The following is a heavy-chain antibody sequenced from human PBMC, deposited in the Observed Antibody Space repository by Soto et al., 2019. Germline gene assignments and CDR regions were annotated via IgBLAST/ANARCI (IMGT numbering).Heavy chain of an antibody. J-gene: IGHJ4*02. D-gene: IGHD5-18*01. CDR3: ARQLYTAMVMCLDY. CDR2: IYYSGST. CDR1: GGSISSSSYY. Sequence: SETLSLTYTVSGGSISSSSYYWGWIRQPPGKGLEWIGSIYYSGSTYYNPSLKSRVTISVDTSKNQFSLKLSSVTAADTAVYYCARQLYTAMVMCLDYWGQGTLVTVSS. V-gene: IGHV4-39*01.